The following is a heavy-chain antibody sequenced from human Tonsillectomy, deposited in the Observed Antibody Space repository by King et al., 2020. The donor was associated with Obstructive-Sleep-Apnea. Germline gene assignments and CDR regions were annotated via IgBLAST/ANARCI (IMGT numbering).Heavy chain of an antibody. CDR1: GFTFTSYG. V-gene: IGHV1-18*01. Sequence: VQLVESGAEVREPGASVKVSKTSGFTFTSYGISWVRQAPGQGLEWRGWISGYNRKTTYAQKFQGRITLTTDTSTTTVYMELRSLTSDDTAIYYCARDVRSWTEDYWGQGTLVTVSS. CDR2: ISGYNRKT. D-gene: IGHD6-13*01. CDR3: ARDVRSWTEDY. J-gene: IGHJ4*02.